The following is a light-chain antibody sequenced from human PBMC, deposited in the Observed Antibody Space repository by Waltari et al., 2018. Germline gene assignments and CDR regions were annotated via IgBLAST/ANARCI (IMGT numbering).Light chain of an antibody. CDR3: SSFTRTNSWV. CDR2: DVN. J-gene: IGLJ3*02. V-gene: IGLV2-14*03. Sequence: HSALAQPASVSGSPGQSITIACTGTSSHVGCYNYVSWYQQHPGKAPRLMIYDVNNRPSGVSNRFSGSKSGNTASLTISGLQAEDEADYYCSSFTRTNSWVFGGGTKLTVL. CDR1: SSHVGCYNY.